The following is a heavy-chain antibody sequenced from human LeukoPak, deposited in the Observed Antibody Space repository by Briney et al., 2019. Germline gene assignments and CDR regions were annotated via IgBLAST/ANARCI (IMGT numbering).Heavy chain of an antibody. CDR3: TRGNKWLRSYYFDY. V-gene: IGHV3-49*03. Sequence: PGGSLRLSCTASGFTFGDYAMSWFRQAPGKGLEWVGFIRSKAYGGTTEYAASVKGRFAISRDDSKSIAYLQMNSLKTEDTAVYYCTRGNKWLRSYYFDYWGQGTLVTVSS. CDR2: IRSKAYGGTT. J-gene: IGHJ4*02. CDR1: GFTFGDYA. D-gene: IGHD5-12*01.